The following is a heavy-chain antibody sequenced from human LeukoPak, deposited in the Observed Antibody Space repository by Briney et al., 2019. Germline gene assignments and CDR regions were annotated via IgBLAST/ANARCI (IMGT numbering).Heavy chain of an antibody. CDR1: GGSISSSSYY. J-gene: IGHJ4*02. CDR2: FYYSAST. Sequence: PSETLSLTCTVSGGSISSSSYYWGWIRQPPGKGLEWIGSFYYSASTYYNPSLKSRVAISVDTSKNQFSLKLDSVTAADTAVYYCARSNPFVRSPHLWGQGTLVTVSS. CDR3: ARSNPFVRSPHL. V-gene: IGHV4-39*01. D-gene: IGHD6-6*01.